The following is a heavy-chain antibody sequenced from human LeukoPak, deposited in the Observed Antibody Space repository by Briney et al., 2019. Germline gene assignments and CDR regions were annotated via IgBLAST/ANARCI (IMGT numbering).Heavy chain of an antibody. V-gene: IGHV6-1*01. J-gene: IGHJ3*02. CDR1: GDSVSSSSDA. CDR2: TYYRSN. Sequence: SQTLSLTCALSGDSVSSSSDAWNWIRQYPSRGLEWLGRTYYRSNDYAVSVKTRMTINVDTSKNQVSLQLSSVTPEDTAVYYCARGRNNAFDIWGQGTMVTVS. D-gene: IGHD1/OR15-1a*01. CDR3: ARGRNNAFDI.